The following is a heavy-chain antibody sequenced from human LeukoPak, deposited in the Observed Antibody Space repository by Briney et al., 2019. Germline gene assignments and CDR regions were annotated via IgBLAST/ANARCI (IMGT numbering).Heavy chain of an antibody. CDR1: GYSFTSYW. CDR2: IDPSDSYT. CDR3: ARVGDIVVVPAADTYYYYGVDV. J-gene: IGHJ6*02. Sequence: GESLKISCKGSGYSFTSYWISWVRQMPGKGLEWMGRIDPSDSYTNYSPSFQGHVTISADRSISTAYLQWSSLKASDTAMYYCARVGDIVVVPAADTYYYYGVDVWGQGTTVTVSS. V-gene: IGHV5-10-1*01. D-gene: IGHD2-2*01.